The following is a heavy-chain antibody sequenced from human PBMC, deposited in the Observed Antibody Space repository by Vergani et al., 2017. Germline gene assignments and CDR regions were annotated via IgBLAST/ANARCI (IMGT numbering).Heavy chain of an antibody. CDR1: GFTFSSYS. J-gene: IGHJ6*02. CDR3: ARDPLYTAMVICYYYYGMDV. V-gene: IGHV3-21*01. CDR2: ISSSSSYI. Sequence: EVQLVESGGGLVKPGGSLRLSCAASGFTFSSYSMNWVRQAPGKGLEWVSSISSSSSYIYYADSVKGRFTISRANAKNSLYLQMNSLRDEDTAVYYFARDPLYTAMVICYYYYGMDVWGQGTTVTVSS. D-gene: IGHD5-18*01.